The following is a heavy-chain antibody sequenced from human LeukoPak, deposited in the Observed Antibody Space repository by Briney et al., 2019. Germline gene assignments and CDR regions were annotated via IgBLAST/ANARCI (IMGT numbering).Heavy chain of an antibody. CDR1: GGSISSSSYY. D-gene: IGHD3-9*01. J-gene: IGHJ4*02. CDR3: ARHSENYDILTGYSYYFDY. CDR2: IYCSGCT. Sequence: SETLSLTCTVAGGSISSSSYYWGWIRQPPRKGLEWIGGIYCSGCTYYNPTLKSRVTISVDTSKNQFSLKLGSVNAADTAVYYCARHSENYDILTGYSYYFDYWGQGTLVTVSS. V-gene: IGHV4-39*01.